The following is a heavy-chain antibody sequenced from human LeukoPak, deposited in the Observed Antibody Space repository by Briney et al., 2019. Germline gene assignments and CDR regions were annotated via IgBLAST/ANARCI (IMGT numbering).Heavy chain of an antibody. J-gene: IGHJ4*02. V-gene: IGHV1-69*02. CDR2: IIPILGIA. CDR1: GGTFSSYT. D-gene: IGHD3-22*01. Sequence: SVKVSCKASGGTFSSYTTSWVRQAPGQGLEWMGRIIPILGIANYAQKFQGRVTITADKSTSTAYMELSSLRSEDTAVYYCARAYYDSSGYYTTGGYWGQGTLVTVSS. CDR3: ARAYYDSSGYYTTGGY.